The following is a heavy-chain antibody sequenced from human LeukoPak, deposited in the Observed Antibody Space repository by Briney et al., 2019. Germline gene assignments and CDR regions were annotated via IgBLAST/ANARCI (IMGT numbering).Heavy chain of an antibody. V-gene: IGHV3-23*01. J-gene: IGHJ4*02. Sequence: PGGSLRLSCAASGFTFSSYSMNWVRQAPGKGLEWVSAISGSGGSTYYADSVKGRFTIFRDNSKNTLYLQMNSLRAEDTAVYYCAKMTTVVTPPSDYWGQGTLVTVSS. CDR1: GFTFSSYS. CDR3: AKMTTVVTPPSDY. CDR2: ISGSGGST. D-gene: IGHD4-23*01.